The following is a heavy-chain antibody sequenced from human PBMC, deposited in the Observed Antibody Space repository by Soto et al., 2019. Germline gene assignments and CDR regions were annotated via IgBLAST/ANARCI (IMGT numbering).Heavy chain of an antibody. D-gene: IGHD6-19*01. J-gene: IGHJ6*02. Sequence: PSETLSLTCTVSGGSISSYYWSWIRQPPGKGLEWIGYIYYSGSTNYNPSLKSRVTISVDTSKNQFSLKLSSVTAADTAVYYCARGGSWYYSSGWSRPRDYYYGMDVWGQGTTVTVSS. CDR3: ARGGSWYYSSGWSRPRDYYYGMDV. V-gene: IGHV4-59*01. CDR1: GGSISSYY. CDR2: IYYSGST.